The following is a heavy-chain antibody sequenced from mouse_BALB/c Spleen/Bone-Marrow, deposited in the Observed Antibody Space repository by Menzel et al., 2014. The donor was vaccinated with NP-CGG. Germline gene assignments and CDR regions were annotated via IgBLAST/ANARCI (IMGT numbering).Heavy chain of an antibody. CDR2: ILPGNGST. CDR1: GYTFSSYW. Sequence: VMLVESGAELMKPGASVKISCKATGYTFSSYWIEWVKQRPGHGLEWIGEILPGNGSTNYNERFKGKATFTAETSSNTAYMQLSSLTSEDSAVYYCARSKVLYAMDYWGQGTSVTVSS. J-gene: IGHJ4*01. D-gene: IGHD2-14*01. V-gene: IGHV1-9*01. CDR3: ARSKVLYAMDY.